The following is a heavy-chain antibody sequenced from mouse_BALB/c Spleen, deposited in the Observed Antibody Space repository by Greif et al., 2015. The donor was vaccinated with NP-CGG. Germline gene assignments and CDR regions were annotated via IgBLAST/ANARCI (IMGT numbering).Heavy chain of an antibody. CDR2: ISYSGST. Sequence: VQLQQSGPGLVKPSQSLSLTCTVTGYSITSDYAWNWIRQFPGNKLEWMGYISYSGSTSYNPSLKSRISITRDTSKNQFFLQLNSVTTEDTATYYCARDSSGYVGAMDYWGQGTSVTVSS. D-gene: IGHD3-2*01. CDR3: ARDSSGYVGAMDY. J-gene: IGHJ4*01. V-gene: IGHV3-2*02. CDR1: GYSITSDYA.